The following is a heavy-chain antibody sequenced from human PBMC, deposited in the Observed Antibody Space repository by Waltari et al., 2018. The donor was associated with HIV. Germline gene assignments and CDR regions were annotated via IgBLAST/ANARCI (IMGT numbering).Heavy chain of an antibody. J-gene: IGHJ4*02. V-gene: IGHV3-48*03. CDR3: ARSGLYDSSGYYAPFGY. CDR2: SSRSGRTI. Sequence: EVQLVESGGGLVQPGGSLRLSCAASGFTFSNYEMNWVRQAPGKGLEVVSYSSRSGRTIYYADSLKDRLTISRDNAKNSLYVQMNSLRAEDTAVYYCARSGLYDSSGYYAPFGYWGQGTLVTVSS. D-gene: IGHD3-22*01. CDR1: GFTFSNYE.